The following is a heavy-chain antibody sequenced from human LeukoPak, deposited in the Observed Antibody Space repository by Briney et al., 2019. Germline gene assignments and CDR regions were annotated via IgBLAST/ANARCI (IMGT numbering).Heavy chain of an antibody. CDR2: IYGSGTT. J-gene: IGHJ5*02. CDR3: ARGMAEAYDYNWFDP. V-gene: IGHV4-4*07. D-gene: IGHD5-12*01. CDR1: GGSVSNYY. Sequence: SETLSLTCTVSGGSVSNYYWSWVRQPAGKGLEWIGRIYGSGTTRYNPSLQSRVTMSVDVSKNQFSLKLTSMTAADTAVYFCARGMAEAYDYNWFDPWGQGILVTVSS.